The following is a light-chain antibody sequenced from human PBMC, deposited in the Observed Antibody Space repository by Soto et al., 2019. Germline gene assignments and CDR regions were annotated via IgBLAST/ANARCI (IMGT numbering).Light chain of an antibody. J-gene: IGKJ1*01. V-gene: IGKV4-1*01. Sequence: DIVMTQSPDSLPVSLGERATINCKSSQSVLYTSNNKNYLAWFQQKPGQTPRLLIYWASTRGSGVPDRFSGSGSGSDFTLTISSLQAEDVAVYSCQQYYSAPWTFGQGTRVEIK. CDR1: QSVLYTSNNKNY. CDR2: WAS. CDR3: QQYYSAPWT.